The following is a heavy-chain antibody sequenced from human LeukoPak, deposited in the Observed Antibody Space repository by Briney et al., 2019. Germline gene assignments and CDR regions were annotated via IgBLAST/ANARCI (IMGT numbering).Heavy chain of an antibody. CDR2: ISGSGGST. D-gene: IGHD3-10*01. V-gene: IGHV3-23*01. CDR3: ARSLRVRGVPDYMDV. J-gene: IGHJ6*03. CDR1: GFTVSSNY. Sequence: GGSLRLSCAASGFTVSSNYMSWVRQAPGKGLEWVSAISGSGGSTYYADSVKGRFTISRDNSKNTLYLQMNSLRAEDTAVYYCARSLRVRGVPDYMDVWGKGTTVTISS.